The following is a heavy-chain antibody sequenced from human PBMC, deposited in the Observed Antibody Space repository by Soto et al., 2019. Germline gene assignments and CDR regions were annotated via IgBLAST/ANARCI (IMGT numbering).Heavy chain of an antibody. CDR2: ISGSGGST. J-gene: IGHJ4*02. Sequence: EVQLLESGGGLVQPGGSLRLSCAASGFTFSSYAMSWVRQAPGKGLEWVSAISGSGGSTYYADSVKGRFTISRDNSKNTLYLQMNSLRAEDMAVYYCAKDRDYYGSGSYIDYWGQGTLVTVSS. V-gene: IGHV3-23*01. D-gene: IGHD3-10*01. CDR3: AKDRDYYGSGSYIDY. CDR1: GFTFSSYA.